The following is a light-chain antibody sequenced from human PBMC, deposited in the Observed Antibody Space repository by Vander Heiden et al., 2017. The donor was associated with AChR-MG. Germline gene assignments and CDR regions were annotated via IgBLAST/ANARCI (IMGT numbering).Light chain of an antibody. J-gene: IGKJ4*01. CDR3: QQYHNCPLT. V-gene: IGKV3-15*01. CDR2: GAS. CDR1: QSVSSN. Sequence: EIVMTQSPATLSLSPGERATLSCRANQSVSSNLAWYQQKPGQAPRLLIFGASTRATVIPARISGSGSGTDFTLTISSLQSEDFAVYFCQQYHNCPLTFGGGTKVEI.